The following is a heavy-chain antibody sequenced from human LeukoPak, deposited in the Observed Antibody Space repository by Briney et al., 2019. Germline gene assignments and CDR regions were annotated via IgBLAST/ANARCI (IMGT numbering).Heavy chain of an antibody. Sequence: PGGSLRLSCAASGFTVSSNYMSWVRQPPGKGLEWVASIGPTGSDRYHADSIKGRFTISRDNANNFLYLQMNSLRAEDTAVYYCATETNGRHYDYWGQGTLLTVSS. CDR1: GFTVSSNY. V-gene: IGHV3-21*06. J-gene: IGHJ4*02. CDR3: ATETNGRHYDY. CDR2: IGPTGSDR. D-gene: IGHD1-14*01.